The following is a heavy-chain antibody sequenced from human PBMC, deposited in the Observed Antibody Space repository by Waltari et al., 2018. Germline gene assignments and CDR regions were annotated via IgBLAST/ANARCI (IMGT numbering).Heavy chain of an antibody. V-gene: IGHV4-61*02. CDR1: GGSISSGSYF. CDR3: ASTLAVAGTYDAFDI. J-gene: IGHJ3*02. CDR2: IYTSGST. Sequence: QVQLQESGPGLVKPSQTLSLTCTVSGGSISSGSYFWSWIRQPAGKGLEWIGRIYTSGSTNDNPSLKSRVTISVDTSKNQFSLKVSSVTAADTAVYYCASTLAVAGTYDAFDIWGQGTMVTVSS. D-gene: IGHD6-19*01.